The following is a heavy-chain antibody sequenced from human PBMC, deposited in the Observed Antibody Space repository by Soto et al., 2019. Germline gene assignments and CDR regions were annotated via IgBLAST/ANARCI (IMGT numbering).Heavy chain of an antibody. CDR2: ISGSGGST. D-gene: IGHD2-21*01. Sequence: GALRLSCAASGFTFSSYAMSWVRQAPGKGLEWVSAISGSGGSTYYADSVKGRFTISRDNSKNTLYLQMNSLRAKDTAVYYCAKVVVPGGYYFDYWGQGTLVTVSS. CDR3: AKVVVPGGYYFDY. J-gene: IGHJ4*02. CDR1: GFTFSSYA. V-gene: IGHV3-23*01.